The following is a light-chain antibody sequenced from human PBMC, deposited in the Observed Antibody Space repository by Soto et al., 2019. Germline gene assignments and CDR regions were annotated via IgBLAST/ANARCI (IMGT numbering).Light chain of an antibody. Sequence: QSVLTQPASVSGSPGQSITISCTGTSSDLGGYNFVSWYQHHPGKAPKLMIYQVSNRPSGVSNRFSGSKSGNTASLTISGLQAEDEADYYCSSYTSSSTSFVFGSGTKVTVL. CDR3: SSYTSSSTSFV. V-gene: IGLV2-14*01. J-gene: IGLJ1*01. CDR2: QVS. CDR1: SSDLGGYNF.